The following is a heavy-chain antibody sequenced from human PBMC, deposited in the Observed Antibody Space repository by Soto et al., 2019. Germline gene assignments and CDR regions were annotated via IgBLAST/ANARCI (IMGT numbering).Heavy chain of an antibody. CDR1: GGSISSSSYY. Sequence: QLLLQESSPGLVKSSETLSLTCSVSGGSISSSSYYWNWIRQSPGKGLEWIGSVYYSGTTYYNPSLKRRVTISVDTYNQFSLKLSSVTAADTAYYFCARRPMVGPVAENASDIRGQGTRVTVSS. CDR3: ARRPMVGPVAENASDI. V-gene: IGHV4-39*01. CDR2: VYYSGTT. D-gene: IGHD6-19*01. J-gene: IGHJ3*02.